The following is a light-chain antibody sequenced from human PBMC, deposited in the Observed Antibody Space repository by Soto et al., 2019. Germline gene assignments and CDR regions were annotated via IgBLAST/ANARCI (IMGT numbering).Light chain of an antibody. CDR3: QSFDTSPGV. CDR1: SSNIGAGYD. Sequence: QSVLTQPPPVSGAPGQRVTISCTGSSSNIGAGYDVHWYQQLPGTAPKLLIYGNNNRPSGVPDRFSGSKSGTSASLAVTGLQAEDEADYYCQSFDTSPGVFGTGTKVTVL. V-gene: IGLV1-40*01. CDR2: GNN. J-gene: IGLJ1*01.